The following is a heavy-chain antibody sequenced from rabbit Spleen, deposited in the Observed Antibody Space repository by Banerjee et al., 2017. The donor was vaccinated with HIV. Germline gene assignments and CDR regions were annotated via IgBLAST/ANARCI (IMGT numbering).Heavy chain of an antibody. Sequence: QSLEESGGDLVKPGASLTLTCTASGFSFSSNYWICWVRQAPGKGLEWIGCIYVGRGSTHYANWAKGRVTMYKTSSTTVTLQMASLTAADTATYFCAGDLGVIVYRFSLWGQGTLVTVS. D-gene: IGHD6-1*01. J-gene: IGHJ4*01. CDR1: GFSFSSNYW. V-gene: IGHV1S40*01. CDR2: IYVGRGST. CDR3: AGDLGVIVYRFSL.